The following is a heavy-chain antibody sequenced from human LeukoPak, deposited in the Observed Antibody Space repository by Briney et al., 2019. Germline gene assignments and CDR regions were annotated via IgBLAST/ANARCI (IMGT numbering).Heavy chain of an antibody. CDR1: GGSFSGYY. CDR2: INHSGST. V-gene: IGHV4-34*01. J-gene: IGHJ4*02. Sequence: PSETLSLTCAVYGGSFSGYYWSWIRQPPGKGLEWIGEINHSGSTNYNPSLKSRVTISVDTSKNQFSLKLSSVTAADTAVYYCARRLAFLTYYYGSGSYYNQRGYYFDYWGQGTLVTVSS. D-gene: IGHD3-10*01. CDR3: ARRLAFLTYYYGSGSYYNQRGYYFDY.